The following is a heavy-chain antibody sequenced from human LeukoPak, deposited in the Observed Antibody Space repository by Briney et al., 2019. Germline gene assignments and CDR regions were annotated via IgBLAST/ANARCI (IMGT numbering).Heavy chain of an antibody. Sequence: SETLSLTCTVSGGPISSSSYYWGWIRQPPGKGLEWIGSIYYSGSTYYNPSLKSRVTISVDTSTNQFSLKLSSVTAADTAVYYCAKSAQKKYYMDVWGKGTTVTVSS. CDR3: AKSAQKKYYMDV. CDR2: IYYSGST. V-gene: IGHV4-39*07. CDR1: GGPISSSSYY. J-gene: IGHJ6*03.